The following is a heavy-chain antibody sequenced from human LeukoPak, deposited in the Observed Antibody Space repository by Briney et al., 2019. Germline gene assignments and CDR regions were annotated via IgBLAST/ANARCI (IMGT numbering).Heavy chain of an antibody. CDR2: IEYDGSNK. CDR1: GFTFSSYG. J-gene: IGHJ3*02. D-gene: IGHD6-13*01. CDR3: TKDRAGYSSSSDAFDI. V-gene: IGHV3-30*02. Sequence: GGSLRLSCAASGFTFSSYGMHWVRQAPGKGLEWVTFIEYDGSNKYYADSVKGRFTISRDNSKNTLYLQMNSLRTEDTAVYYCTKDRAGYSSSSDAFDIWGRGTMVTVSS.